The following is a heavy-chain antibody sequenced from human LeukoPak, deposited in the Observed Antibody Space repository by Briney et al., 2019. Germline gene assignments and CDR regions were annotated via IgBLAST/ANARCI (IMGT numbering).Heavy chain of an antibody. D-gene: IGHD4-17*01. V-gene: IGHV3-23*01. CDR1: GFTVSSNY. Sequence: GGSLRLSCAASGFTVSSNYMSWVRQAPGKGLEWVSAISSSGGSTYYADSVKGRFTISRDNSKSTLYLQMNSLRAEDTAVYYCAKAAYGDYAGGDYWGQGTLVTVSS. CDR2: ISSSGGST. CDR3: AKAAYGDYAGGDY. J-gene: IGHJ4*02.